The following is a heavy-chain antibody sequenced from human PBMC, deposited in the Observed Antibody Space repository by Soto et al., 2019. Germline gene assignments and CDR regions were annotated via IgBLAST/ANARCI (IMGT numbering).Heavy chain of an antibody. J-gene: IGHJ6*02. D-gene: IGHD3-22*01. CDR3: ARDSYYDAYYYYGMDV. CDR2: IWYDGSNK. V-gene: IGHV3-33*01. CDR1: GFTFSSYG. Sequence: GGSLRLSCAASGFTFSSYGMHWVRQAPGKGLEWVAVIWYDGSNKYYADSVKGRFTISRDNSKNTLYLQMNSLRAEDTAVYYCARDSYYDAYYYYGMDVWGQGTTVTVSS.